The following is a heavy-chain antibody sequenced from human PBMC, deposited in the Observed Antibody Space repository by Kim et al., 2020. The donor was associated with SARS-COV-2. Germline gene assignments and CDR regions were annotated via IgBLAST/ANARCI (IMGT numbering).Heavy chain of an antibody. CDR3: AKAITMVREGDV. V-gene: IGHV3-23*01. J-gene: IGHJ4*02. Sequence: YYADSVKGRFTISRDNSKNTLYLQMNSLKAGDTAVYYCAKAITMVREGDVWGQGTLVTVSS. D-gene: IGHD3-10*01.